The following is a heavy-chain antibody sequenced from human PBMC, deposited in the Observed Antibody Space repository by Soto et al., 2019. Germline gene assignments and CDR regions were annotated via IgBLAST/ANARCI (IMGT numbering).Heavy chain of an antibody. CDR1: GYTFTGYY. V-gene: IGHV1-2*04. CDR3: ARSSIAARGDYYSMDV. D-gene: IGHD6-6*01. CDR2: INPNSGGT. J-gene: IGHJ6*02. Sequence: ASVKVSCKASGYTFTGYYMHWVRQAPGQGLEWMGWINPNSGGTNYAQKFQGWVTMTRDTSISTAYMELSRLRSDDTAVYYCARSSIAARGDYYSMDVWGQGTTVTVSS.